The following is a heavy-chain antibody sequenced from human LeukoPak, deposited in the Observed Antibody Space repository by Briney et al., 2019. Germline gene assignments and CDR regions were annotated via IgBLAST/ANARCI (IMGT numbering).Heavy chain of an antibody. J-gene: IGHJ4*02. V-gene: IGHV3-30*01. CDR2: ISYDGSNK. CDR1: GFTFSSYA. CDR3: ARGVRSSGYYYPGYFDY. Sequence: PGGSLRLSCAASGFTFSSYAMPWVRQAPGKGLEREAVISYDGSNKYYADSVKGRFTISRDNSKNTLYLQMNSLRAEDTAVYYCARGVRSSGYYYPGYFDYWGQGTLVTVSS. D-gene: IGHD3-22*01.